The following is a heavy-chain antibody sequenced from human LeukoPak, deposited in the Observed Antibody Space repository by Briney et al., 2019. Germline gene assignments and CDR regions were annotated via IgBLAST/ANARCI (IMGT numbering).Heavy chain of an antibody. CDR1: GGSFSGYY. J-gene: IGHJ4*02. V-gene: IGHV4-34*01. CDR2: INHSGST. CDR3: ARVGGWYTNAVHYFDY. Sequence: SETLSLTCAVYGGSFSGYYWSRIRQPPGKGLEWIGEINHSGSTNYNPSLKSRVTISVDTSKNQFSLKLSSVTAADTAVHYCARVGGWYTNAVHYFDYWGQGTLVTVSS. D-gene: IGHD6-19*01.